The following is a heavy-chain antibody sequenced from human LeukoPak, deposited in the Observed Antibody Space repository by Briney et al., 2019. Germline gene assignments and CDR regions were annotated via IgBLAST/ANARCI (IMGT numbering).Heavy chain of an antibody. CDR1: GGSLSSYY. CDR3: ARDSQSGQLVLSDSYYYMDV. CDR2: IYTSGST. V-gene: IGHV4-4*07. J-gene: IGHJ6*03. Sequence: SETLSLTCTVSGGSLSSYYWSWIRQPAGKGLEWIGRIYTSGSTNYNPSLKSRVTMSVDTSKNQFSLKLSSVTAADTAVYYCARDSQSGQLVLSDSYYYMDVWGKGTTVTISS. D-gene: IGHD6-13*01.